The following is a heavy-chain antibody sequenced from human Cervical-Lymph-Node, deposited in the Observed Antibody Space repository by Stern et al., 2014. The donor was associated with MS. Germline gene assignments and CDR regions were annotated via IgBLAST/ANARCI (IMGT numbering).Heavy chain of an antibody. CDR2: IWYDGSDK. CDR3: ARDTAAVAVPEAVQMGLDY. CDR1: GFSFSSFA. Sequence: VQLVESGGGVVQPGRSLRLSCAASGFSFSSFAMHWVRQAPGKGLEWVAVIWYDGSDKYYTDSVKGRFTISRDNSKNTLSLQMNSLRAEDTAVYYCARDTAAVAVPEAVQMGLDYWGQGTLVSVSS. J-gene: IGHJ4*02. D-gene: IGHD2-2*01. V-gene: IGHV3-33*01.